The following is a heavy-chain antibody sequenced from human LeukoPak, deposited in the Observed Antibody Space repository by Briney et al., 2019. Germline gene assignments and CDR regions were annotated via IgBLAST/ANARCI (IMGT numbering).Heavy chain of an antibody. D-gene: IGHD3-10*01. CDR1: GFSVRDNY. CDR3: ARGTFSPQGSYFGH. J-gene: IGHJ4*02. CDR2: LYSGGAA. Sequence: GSLRLSCAVSGFSVRDNYINWVRQTPGGGLECVSVLYSGGAAYYADSVKGRFTISRDTSKNTLSLQMNSLRVEDTALYYCARGTFSPQGSYFGHWGQGTRVTVSS. V-gene: IGHV3-53*01.